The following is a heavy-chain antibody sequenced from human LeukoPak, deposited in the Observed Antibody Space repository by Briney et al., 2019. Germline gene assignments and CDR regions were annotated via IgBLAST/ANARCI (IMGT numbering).Heavy chain of an antibody. V-gene: IGHV4-59*01. CDR1: GGSFSSYC. D-gene: IGHD5-18*01. J-gene: IGHJ3*01. CDR2: IYYSGTT. CDR3: ARVSGDTAQDAFDF. Sequence: KSSETLSLTCTVSGGSFSSYCWTWIRQPPGKGLEWIGYIYYSGTTVYNPSLTSRVTMSIDTSKNQVSLKLSSVTAADTAVYCCARVSGDTAQDAFDFWGQGTMVTVSS.